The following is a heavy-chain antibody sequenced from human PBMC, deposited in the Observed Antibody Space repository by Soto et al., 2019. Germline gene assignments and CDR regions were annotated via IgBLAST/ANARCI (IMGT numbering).Heavy chain of an antibody. J-gene: IGHJ4*02. CDR1: GGSFTSNNW. Sequence: SETLSLTCAVSGGSFTSNNWWTWVRQPPGQGLEWIGEIYLTGSTNYNPPLKSRVTISLDKSENQSSLKVTSLTAADTAFYYCASRDSGTSVDYLGQGTLVTVSS. CDR2: IYLTGST. D-gene: IGHD1-7*01. CDR3: ASRDSGTSVDY. V-gene: IGHV4-4*02.